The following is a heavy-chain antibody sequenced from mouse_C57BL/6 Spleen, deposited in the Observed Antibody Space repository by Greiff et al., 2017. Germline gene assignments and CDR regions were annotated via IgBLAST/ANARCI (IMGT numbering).Heavy chain of an antibody. Sequence: EVKVVESGGGLVKPGGSLKLSCAASGFTFSDYGMHWVRQAPEKGLEWVAYISSGSSTINYADTVKGRFTISRDNAKNTLFLQMTSLRSEDTAMYYCARKIYYDYDGYAMDYWGQGTSVTVSS. V-gene: IGHV5-17*01. CDR3: ARKIYYDYDGYAMDY. CDR2: ISSGSSTI. CDR1: GFTFSDYG. J-gene: IGHJ4*01. D-gene: IGHD2-4*01.